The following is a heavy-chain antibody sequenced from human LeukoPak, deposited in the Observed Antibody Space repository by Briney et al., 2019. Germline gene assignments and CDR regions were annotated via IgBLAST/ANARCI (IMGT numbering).Heavy chain of an antibody. J-gene: IGHJ6*02. CDR1: GGSISSGNYY. Sequence: PSQTLSLTCTVSGGSISSGNYYWSWIRQPPGKGLEWIEYIYYSGSTYYNPSLKSRVTISVDTSKNQFSLELSSVIASDAAVYYCARVRLFGYASAVYMDVWGQGTTVTVSS. D-gene: IGHD3-22*01. CDR3: ARVRLFGYASAVYMDV. CDR2: IYYSGST. V-gene: IGHV4-30-4*01.